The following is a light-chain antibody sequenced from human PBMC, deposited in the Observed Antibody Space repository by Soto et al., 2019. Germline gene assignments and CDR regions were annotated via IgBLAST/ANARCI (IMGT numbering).Light chain of an antibody. CDR2: EVT. V-gene: IGLV2-8*01. Sequence: QSALTQPPSASGSPGQSVTISCTGTSSDVGGYNYVSWYQQYPGRAPKLMIYEVTKRPSGVPDRFSGSKSGNTASLTVSGLQAEDESDSYCGSSAASNNFYYVFLGGTKVTVL. CDR3: GSSAASNNFYYV. CDR1: SSDVGGYNY. J-gene: IGLJ3*02.